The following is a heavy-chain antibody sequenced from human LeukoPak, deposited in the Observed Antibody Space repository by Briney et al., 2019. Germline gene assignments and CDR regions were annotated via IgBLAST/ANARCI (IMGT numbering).Heavy chain of an antibody. CDR2: ISGSGGST. J-gene: IGHJ4*02. D-gene: IGHD5-12*01. V-gene: IGHV3-23*01. CDR3: AKRRYSGLDDY. Sequence: GGSLRLSCVVSGFTFSSYWMSWVRQAPGKGLEWVSAISGSGGSTYYADSVKGRFTISRDNSKNTLYLQMNSLRAENTAVYYCAKRRYSGLDDYWGQGTLVTVSS. CDR1: GFTFSSYW.